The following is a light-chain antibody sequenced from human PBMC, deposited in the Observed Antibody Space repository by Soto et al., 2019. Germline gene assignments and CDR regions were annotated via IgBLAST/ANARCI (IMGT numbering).Light chain of an antibody. CDR3: RSYTTSSTVV. Sequence: QSALTQPASVSGSPGQSITVSCTGTSSDVGGYNYVSWYQQHPAKSPRLIIYEVSNRPSGVSNRFSGSKSGNTASLTISGLQAEDEADYYCRSYTTSSTVVFGGGTKLTVL. V-gene: IGLV2-14*01. J-gene: IGLJ2*01. CDR1: SSDVGGYNY. CDR2: EVS.